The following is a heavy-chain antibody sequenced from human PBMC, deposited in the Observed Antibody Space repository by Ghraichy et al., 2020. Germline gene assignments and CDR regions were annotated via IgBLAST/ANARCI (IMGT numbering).Heavy chain of an antibody. D-gene: IGHD2-2*02. CDR2: IWYDGSNK. V-gene: IGHV3-33*01. J-gene: IGHJ6*02. CDR1: GFTFSSYG. CDR3: ARDRRGYFCSSTSCYIGYYYYGMDV. Sequence: GGSLRLSCAASGFTFSSYGMHWVRQAPGKGLEWVAVIWYDGSNKYYADSVKGRFTISRDNSKNTLYLQMNSLRAEDTAVYYCARDRRGYFCSSTSCYIGYYYYGMDVWGQGTTVTVSS.